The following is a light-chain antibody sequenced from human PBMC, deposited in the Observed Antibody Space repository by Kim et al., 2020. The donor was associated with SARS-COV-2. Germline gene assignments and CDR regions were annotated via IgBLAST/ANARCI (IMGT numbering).Light chain of an antibody. Sequence: QSALTQPPSASGSPGQSVTISCTGASSDLGAYNYVSWYQQRPGKAPKLVIYELTKRPSGVPDRFSGSKSGNTASLTVSGLQAEDEADFYCSSHVGTNNWVFGGGTRLTVL. CDR3: SSHVGTNNWV. J-gene: IGLJ3*02. CDR2: ELT. CDR1: SSDLGAYNY. V-gene: IGLV2-8*01.